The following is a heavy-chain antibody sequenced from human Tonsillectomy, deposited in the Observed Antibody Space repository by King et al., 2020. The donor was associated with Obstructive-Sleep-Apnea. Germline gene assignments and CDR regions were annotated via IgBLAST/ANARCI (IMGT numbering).Heavy chain of an antibody. D-gene: IGHD6-13*01. V-gene: IGHV4-39*07. Sequence: QLQESGPGLVKPSETLSLTCTVSGGSMSSSSYYWGWIRQSPGKGLEGIGSMYYSGSTYYNPSLKSRVTISVDTSKNQFSLKVSSVTAADTAVYYCASATIADLSYFDHWGQGTLVTVSS. CDR3: ASATIADLSYFDH. J-gene: IGHJ4*02. CDR2: MYYSGST. CDR1: GGSMSSSSYY.